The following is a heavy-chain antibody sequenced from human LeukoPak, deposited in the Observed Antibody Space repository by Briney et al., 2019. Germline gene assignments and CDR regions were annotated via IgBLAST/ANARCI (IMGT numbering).Heavy chain of an antibody. J-gene: IGHJ4*02. CDR2: ISGSGGST. D-gene: IGHD2-2*01. CDR3: AKIHGARYCSSTSCGPVSY. V-gene: IGHV3-23*01. Sequence: HSGGSRGLSCAASGFTFGSYAMSWVRQAPGKGLEWVSAISGSGGSTYYADSVKGRFTISRDNSKNTLYLQKNSLRAEDTAVYYCAKIHGARYCSSTSCGPVSYRGQGTLVTVSS. CDR1: GFTFGSYA.